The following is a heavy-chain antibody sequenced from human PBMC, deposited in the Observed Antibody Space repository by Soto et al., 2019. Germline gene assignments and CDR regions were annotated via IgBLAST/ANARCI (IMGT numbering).Heavy chain of an antibody. CDR1: GGTFSSYA. J-gene: IGHJ6*02. CDR2: IIPIFGTA. Sequence: QVQLVQSGAEVKKPGSSVKVSCKASGGTFSSYAISWVRQAPGQGLEWMGGIIPIFGTANYAQKFQGRVTITAXASMSXXYMELSSLRSEDTAVYYCARDIVVVTASYYYGMDVWGQGTTVTVSS. CDR3: ARDIVVVTASYYYGMDV. D-gene: IGHD2-21*02. V-gene: IGHV1-69*12.